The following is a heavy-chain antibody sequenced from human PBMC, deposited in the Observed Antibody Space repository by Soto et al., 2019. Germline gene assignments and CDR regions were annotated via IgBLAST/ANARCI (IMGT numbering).Heavy chain of an antibody. V-gene: IGHV1-3*01. CDR1: GYTFTSYS. Sequence: GASVNVSCKASGYTFTSYSMHWVRQAPGQRLEWMGWINAGNGNTKYSQKFQGRVTITRDTSASTAYMELSSLRSEDTAVYYCARERLVTIFGVVTTHNYGMDVWGQGTTVTVSS. CDR2: INAGNGNT. J-gene: IGHJ6*02. D-gene: IGHD3-3*01. CDR3: ARERLVTIFGVVTTHNYGMDV.